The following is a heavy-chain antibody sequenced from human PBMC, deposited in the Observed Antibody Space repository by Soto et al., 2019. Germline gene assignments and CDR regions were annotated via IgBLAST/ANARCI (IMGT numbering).Heavy chain of an antibody. CDR3: AKESDAFHI. V-gene: IGHV3-9*01. CDR1: GFTLDDYA. CDR2: ISWNSGSI. J-gene: IGHJ3*02. Sequence: EVQLVESGGGLVQPGRSLRLSCAASGFTLDDYAIHWVRQTPGKGLEWVSGISWNSGSIGYSDSVKGRFTISRDNAKNSLYLQMNSLRAEDTALYYCAKESDAFHIWGQGTMVTVSS.